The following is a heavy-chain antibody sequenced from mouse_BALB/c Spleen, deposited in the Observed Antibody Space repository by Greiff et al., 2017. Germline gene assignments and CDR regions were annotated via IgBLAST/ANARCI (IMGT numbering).Heavy chain of an antibody. CDR1: GDSITSGY. CDR3: AKDLTGTSWFAY. Sequence: EVQRVESGPSLVKPSQTLSLTCSVTGDSITSGYWNWIRKFPGNKLEYMGYISYSGSTYYNPSLKSRISITRDTSKNQYYLQLNSVTTEDTATYYCAKDLTGTSWFAYWGQGTLVTVSA. CDR2: ISYSGST. D-gene: IGHD4-1*01. J-gene: IGHJ3*01. V-gene: IGHV3-8*02.